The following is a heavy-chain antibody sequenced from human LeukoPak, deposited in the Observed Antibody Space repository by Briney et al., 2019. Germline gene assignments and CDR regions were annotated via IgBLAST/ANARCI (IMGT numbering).Heavy chain of an antibody. CDR1: GYTLTQLS. V-gene: IGHV1-24*01. Sequence: ASVKASCKVSGYTLTQLSMHWVRQAPGKGLEWMGGFEPEDGETIYAQKFQGRVTMTEDTFTDTAYMELSSLRSEDTAVYYCAISRGIYGDYAIYYYGMDVWGQGTTVTVSS. J-gene: IGHJ6*02. CDR2: FEPEDGET. D-gene: IGHD4-17*01. CDR3: AISRGIYGDYAIYYYGMDV.